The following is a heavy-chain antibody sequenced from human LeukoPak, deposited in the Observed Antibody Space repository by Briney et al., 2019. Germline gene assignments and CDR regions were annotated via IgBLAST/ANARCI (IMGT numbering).Heavy chain of an antibody. V-gene: IGHV4-34*01. CDR3: ARGLGGVISFFDY. CDR2: INHSGST. D-gene: IGHD3-16*02. J-gene: IGHJ4*02. CDR1: GGSFSGYY. Sequence: SETLSLTCAVYGGSFSGYYWSWIRQPPRKGLEWIGEINHSGSTNYNPSLKSRVTISVDTSKNQFSLKLSSVTAADTAVYYCARGLGGVISFFDYWGQGTLVTVSS.